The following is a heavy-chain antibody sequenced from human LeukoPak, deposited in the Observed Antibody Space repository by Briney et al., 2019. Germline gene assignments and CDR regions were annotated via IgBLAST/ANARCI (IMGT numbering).Heavy chain of an antibody. CDR3: ASSFYCDSRDY. CDR1: GGSFSGYF. V-gene: IGHV4-34*01. J-gene: IGHJ4*02. Sequence: SETLSLTCVVYGGSFSGYFWSWIRQPPGKGLEWIGEITPSGSTNYSPSLKSRVSISIDTSKKKLSLRLTSVTAADSAVYYCASSFYCDSRDYWGQGTLVTVSS. D-gene: IGHD3-22*01. CDR2: ITPSGST.